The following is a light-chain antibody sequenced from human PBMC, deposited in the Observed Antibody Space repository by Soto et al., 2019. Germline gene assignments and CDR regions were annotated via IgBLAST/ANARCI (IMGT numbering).Light chain of an antibody. V-gene: IGKV4-1*01. CDR2: WAS. CDR3: QQYFNTPQT. Sequence: DIVMTQSPESLAVSLGERATINCKSSQSVLSSSIAWYQQKPGQPPKLLISWASTRESGVPDRFSGSGSGTDFTLTISSLQAEDVAVYYCQQYFNTPQTFGQGTKLEIK. J-gene: IGKJ2*01. CDR1: QSVLSSS.